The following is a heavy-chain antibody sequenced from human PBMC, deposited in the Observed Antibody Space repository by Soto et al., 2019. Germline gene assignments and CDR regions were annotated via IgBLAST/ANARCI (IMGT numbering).Heavy chain of an antibody. Sequence: AGGSLRLPCAASGFTLEDYGMVGVRQAPGKGLEWVSGINWNGGSTGYADSVKGRFPISRDNSKNMLYLQMNSLRSEDTAVYYFARGNYDNSGYYDDAFDIWGQGTMVTVSS. D-gene: IGHD3-22*01. V-gene: IGHV3-20*04. CDR2: INWNGGST. CDR1: GFTLEDYG. J-gene: IGHJ3*02. CDR3: ARGNYDNSGYYDDAFDI.